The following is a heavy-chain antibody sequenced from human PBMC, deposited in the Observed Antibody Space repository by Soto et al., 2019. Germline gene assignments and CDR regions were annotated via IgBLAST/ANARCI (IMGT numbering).Heavy chain of an antibody. D-gene: IGHD1-1*01. CDR1: GFSLTSTAVG. Sequence: QITLKESGPTLVKPTQTLTLSCSFSGFSLTSTAVGVSWVRQPPGKALEWLALIYWDGDDLYIPSLKSRLTITKDTSKNQVILSMINMDPVDTATYYCVHASGWTHTTWGQGTLVTVSS. CDR3: VHASGWTHTT. J-gene: IGHJ5*02. CDR2: IYWDGDD. V-gene: IGHV2-5*02.